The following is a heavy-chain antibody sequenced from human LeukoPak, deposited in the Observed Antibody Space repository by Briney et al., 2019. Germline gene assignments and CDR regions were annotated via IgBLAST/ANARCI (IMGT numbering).Heavy chain of an antibody. D-gene: IGHD3-10*01. V-gene: IGHV1-69*04. J-gene: IGHJ3*02. CDR3: ARGRTVFDAFDI. CDR1: GGTFSSYA. CDR2: IIPILGIA. Sequence: SVTVSCKASGGTFSSYAISWVRQAPGQGLEWMGRIIPILGIANYAQKFQGRVTITADKSTSTAYMELRSLRSDDTAVYYCARGRTVFDAFDIWGQGTMVTVSS.